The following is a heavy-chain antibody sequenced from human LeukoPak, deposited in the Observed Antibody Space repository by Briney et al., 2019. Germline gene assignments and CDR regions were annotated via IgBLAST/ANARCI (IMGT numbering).Heavy chain of an antibody. J-gene: IGHJ4*02. CDR2: IIPILGIA. CDR3: AREVLQLWLPYYFDC. CDR1: GYTFTGYY. V-gene: IGHV1-69*04. Sequence: SVKVSCKASGYTFTGYYMHWVRQAPGQGLEWMGRIIPILGIANYAQKFQGRVTITADKSTSTAYMELSSLRSEDTAVYYCAREVLQLWLPYYFDCWGQGTLVTVSS. D-gene: IGHD5-18*01.